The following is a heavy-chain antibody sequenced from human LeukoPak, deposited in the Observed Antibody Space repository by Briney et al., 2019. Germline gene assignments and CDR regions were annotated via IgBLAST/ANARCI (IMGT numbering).Heavy chain of an antibody. CDR1: DGAIAGYS. J-gene: IGHJ5*02. Sequence: PSETLSLTCTVSDGAIAGYSWSWIRQPAGKVLEWIGRIYTSGSTNYNPSLKSRVTISVDTSKNQFSLKLSSVTAADTAVYYCARDSQSYNWFDPWGQGTLVTVSS. V-gene: IGHV4-4*07. CDR3: ARDSQSYNWFDP. CDR2: IYTSGST.